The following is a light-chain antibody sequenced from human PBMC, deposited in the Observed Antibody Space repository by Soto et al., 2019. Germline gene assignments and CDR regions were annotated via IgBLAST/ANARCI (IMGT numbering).Light chain of an antibody. V-gene: IGKV3-15*01. CDR1: QSLNAH. J-gene: IGKJ1*01. CDR2: GAS. Sequence: EVVMTQSPATLSVSPGERVTLSCRASQSLNAHLAWYQQKPGQAPRLLIHGASTRATGIPARFSGSGFGTEFILTISSLPSEDFAVYYCQQYNTWLWTFGQGTKVEIQ. CDR3: QQYNTWLWT.